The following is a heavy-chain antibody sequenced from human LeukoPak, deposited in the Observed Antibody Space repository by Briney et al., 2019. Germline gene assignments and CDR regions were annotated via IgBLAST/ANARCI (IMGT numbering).Heavy chain of an antibody. V-gene: IGHV5-51*01. CDR3: ARSYCSSTSCYPTSNWFDP. J-gene: IGHJ5*02. CDR1: GYSFTSYW. Sequence: GESLKISCKGSGYSFTSYWIGWVRQMPGKGLEWMGIIYPGDSDTRYSPSFQGQVTISADKSISTAYLQWSSLKASDTAMYYCARSYCSSTSCYPTSNWFDPWGQGTLVTVSS. CDR2: IYPGDSDT. D-gene: IGHD2-2*01.